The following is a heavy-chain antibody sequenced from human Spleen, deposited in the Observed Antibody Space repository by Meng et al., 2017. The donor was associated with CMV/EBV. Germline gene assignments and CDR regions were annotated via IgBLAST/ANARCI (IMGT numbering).Heavy chain of an antibody. CDR1: GGTFNTYT. V-gene: IGHV1-69*05. CDR2: IIPVFGTT. Sequence: SVKVSCKASGGTFNTYTINWVRQAPGQGLEWMGRIIPVFGTTNFAPKFQGRATLSTDESTSTNYMELSSLRSQDTAVYYCASEELELGTSWGQGTLVTVSS. D-gene: IGHD1-7*01. J-gene: IGHJ5*02. CDR3: ASEELELGTS.